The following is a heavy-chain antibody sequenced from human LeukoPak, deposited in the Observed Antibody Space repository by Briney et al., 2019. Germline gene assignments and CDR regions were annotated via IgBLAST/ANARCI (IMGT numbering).Heavy chain of an antibody. J-gene: IGHJ5*02. CDR2: ISTSSSYI. CDR3: ARDGNQNYDFRSNFYTAWVDP. D-gene: IGHD3-3*01. V-gene: IGHV3-21*01. Sequence: KAGGSLRLSCAASGFTCSTYSMNWVRQAPGKGLEWVSSISTSSSYIYYADSVKGRFTISRDNAKNSLYLQMNSLRAEDTAVYYCARDGNQNYDFRSNFYTAWVDPWGQGTLVTVSS. CDR1: GFTCSTYS.